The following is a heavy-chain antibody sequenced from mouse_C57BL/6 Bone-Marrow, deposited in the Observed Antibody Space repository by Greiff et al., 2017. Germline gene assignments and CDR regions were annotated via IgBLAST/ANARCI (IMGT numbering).Heavy chain of an antibody. J-gene: IGHJ1*03. D-gene: IGHD1-1*01. CDR3: ERYLITTVVHWYFDV. Sequence: QVQLQQPGAELVKPGASVKMSCKASGYTFTSYWITWVKQRPGQGLERIGDIYPGSGSTNYNEKFKSKATLTVDTSSSTAYMQLSSLTSEDSAVYYVERYLITTVVHWYFDVWGTGTTVTVSS. CDR1: GYTFTSYW. V-gene: IGHV1-55*01. CDR2: IYPGSGST.